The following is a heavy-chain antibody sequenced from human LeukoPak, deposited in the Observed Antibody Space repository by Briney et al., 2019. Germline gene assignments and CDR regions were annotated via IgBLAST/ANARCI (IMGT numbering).Heavy chain of an antibody. CDR1: GGSFSGYY. CDR2: INHSGST. Sequence: PSETLSLTCAVYGGSFSGYYWSWIRQPPGKGLEWIGEINHSGSTNYNPSLKSRVTISVDTSKNQFSLKLSPVTAADTAVYYCARGARTPSGYGSRTAGRANWFDPWGQGTLVTVSS. D-gene: IGHD5-12*01. CDR3: ARGARTPSGYGSRTAGRANWFDP. V-gene: IGHV4-34*01. J-gene: IGHJ5*02.